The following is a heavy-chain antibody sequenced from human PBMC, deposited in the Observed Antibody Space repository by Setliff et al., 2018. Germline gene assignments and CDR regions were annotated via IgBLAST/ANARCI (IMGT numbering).Heavy chain of an antibody. CDR2: IYYSGTT. J-gene: IGHJ3*02. CDR1: GGSINSSTFF. D-gene: IGHD3-10*01. CDR3: ARRGYYYGWGDSNAFDI. V-gene: IGHV4-39*01. Sequence: SETLSLTCNVSGGSINSSTFFWGWIRQPPGKGLEWIGSIYYSGTTYYNPSLKSRVTISVDTSKNQFSLKLSSVTAADTAVYYCARRGYYYGWGDSNAFDIWGQGTMVTVSS.